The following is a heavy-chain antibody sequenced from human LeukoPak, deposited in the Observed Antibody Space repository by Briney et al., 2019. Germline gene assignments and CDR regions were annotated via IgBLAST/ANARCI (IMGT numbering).Heavy chain of an antibody. CDR1: GFTFSNAW. CDR2: VKSKTDGGTT. Sequence: GGSLRLSCAASGFTFSNAWMRWVRQAPGKGLEWVGRVKSKTDGGTTDYAAPVKGRFTISRDDSKNTLYLQMNSLRAEDTAVYYCARPIWFGESDAFDIWGQGTMVTVSS. CDR3: ARPIWFGESDAFDI. D-gene: IGHD3-10*01. V-gene: IGHV3-15*01. J-gene: IGHJ3*02.